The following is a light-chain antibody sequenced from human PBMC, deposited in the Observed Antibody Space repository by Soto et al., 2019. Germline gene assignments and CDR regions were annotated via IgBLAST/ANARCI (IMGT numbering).Light chain of an antibody. J-gene: IGKJ4*01. Sequence: EIVLTQSPGTLSLSAGERATLSCRASQSVSSSFLAWYQQKPGQAPRLLIYGASSRATGIPDRFSGSGSGTDFTLTISRLEPEDVAVYYCQQYRSSPPTFGGGTKVEIK. CDR1: QSVSSSF. V-gene: IGKV3-20*01. CDR3: QQYRSSPPT. CDR2: GAS.